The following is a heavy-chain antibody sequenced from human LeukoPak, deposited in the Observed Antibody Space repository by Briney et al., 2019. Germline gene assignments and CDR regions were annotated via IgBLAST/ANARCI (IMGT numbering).Heavy chain of an antibody. CDR3: ARSKRKIAHDY. J-gene: IGHJ4*02. D-gene: IGHD6-13*01. CDR2: INHSGST. CDR1: GDSISNYY. Sequence: SETLSLTCSVSGDSISNYYWSWIRQPPGKGLEWIGEINHSGSTNYNPSLKSRVTISVDTSKNQFSLKLSSVTAADTAVYYCARSKRKIAHDYWGQGTLVTVSS. V-gene: IGHV4-34*01.